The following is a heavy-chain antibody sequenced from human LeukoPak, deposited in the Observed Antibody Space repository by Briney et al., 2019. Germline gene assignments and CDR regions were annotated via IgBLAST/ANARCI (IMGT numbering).Heavy chain of an antibody. V-gene: IGHV3-7*01. Sequence: GGSLRLSCAASGFTFSSYWMSWVRQAPGKGLEWVANIKQDGSEKYYVDSVKGRFTIPRDNAKNTLYLQMNSLRAEDTAIYYCASLDPFDYWGQGTLVTVSS. CDR3: ASLDPFDY. CDR2: IKQDGSEK. CDR1: GFTFSSYW. J-gene: IGHJ4*02.